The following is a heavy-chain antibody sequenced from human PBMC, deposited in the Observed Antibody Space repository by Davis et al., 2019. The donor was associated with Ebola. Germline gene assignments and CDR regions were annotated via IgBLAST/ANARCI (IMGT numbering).Heavy chain of an antibody. Sequence: PGGSLRLSCTASGFTFGNYWMTWVRQAPGKGLEWVATINYDGSDNYYVDSVKGRFTISRYNTKDSLFLQMNSLRAEDTAVYYCARGHYGLDVWTQGTTVTVSS. CDR2: INYDGSDN. CDR1: GFTFGNYW. CDR3: ARGHYGLDV. V-gene: IGHV3-7*03. J-gene: IGHJ6*02.